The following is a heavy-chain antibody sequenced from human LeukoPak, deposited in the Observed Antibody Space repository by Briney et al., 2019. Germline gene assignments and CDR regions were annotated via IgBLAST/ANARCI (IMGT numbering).Heavy chain of an antibody. Sequence: GGSLRLSCVASGFTFSNAWMSWVRQAPGKGLEWVGRIKSKTDGGTTDYAAPVKGRFTISRDDSENTLYLQMNSLKTEDTAVYYCTTDEYYDFWSGSPLDYWGQGTLVTVSS. CDR1: GFTFSNAW. CDR3: TTDEYYDFWSGSPLDY. V-gene: IGHV3-15*01. CDR2: IKSKTDGGTT. D-gene: IGHD3-3*01. J-gene: IGHJ4*02.